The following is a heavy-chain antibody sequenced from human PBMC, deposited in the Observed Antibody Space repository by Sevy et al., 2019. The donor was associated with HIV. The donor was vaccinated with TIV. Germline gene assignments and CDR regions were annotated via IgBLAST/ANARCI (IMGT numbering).Heavy chain of an antibody. V-gene: IGHV1-2*02. CDR1: GYTFTGQY. CDR3: ARDVRLRGYSYGSFDY. D-gene: IGHD5-18*01. J-gene: IGHJ4*02. Sequence: ASVKVSCKASGYTFTGQYIHWVRQAPGQGLEWMGWINPKSGSSNYAQEFQGRVTMNRDTSIRTAYMEVSGLTSDDTAVYYCARDVRLRGYSYGSFDYWGQGTLVTVSS. CDR2: INPKSGSS.